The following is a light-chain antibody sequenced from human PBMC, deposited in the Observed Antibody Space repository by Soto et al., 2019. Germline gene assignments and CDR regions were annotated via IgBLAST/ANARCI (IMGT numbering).Light chain of an antibody. Sequence: QSVLTQPASVSGSPGQSITISCTGTSSDVGGYNSVSWYQQHPGKAPKLMIYDVSNRPSGVSNRFSGSKSGNTASLTISGLQAEYEADYYCSSYTSSSTLVFGGGTKLTVL. V-gene: IGLV2-14*01. CDR3: SSYTSSSTLV. CDR1: SSDVGGYNS. J-gene: IGLJ2*01. CDR2: DVS.